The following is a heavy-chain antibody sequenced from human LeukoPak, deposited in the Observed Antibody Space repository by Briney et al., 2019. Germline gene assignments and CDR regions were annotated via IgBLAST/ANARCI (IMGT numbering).Heavy chain of an antibody. V-gene: IGHV3-15*01. CDR2: IKSTTDGGTT. Sequence: GGSLRLSCAASGFTFSSYSMNWVRQAPGKGLEWVGRIKSTTDGGTTDYAAPVKGRFTISRDDSENMLYVEMNSLKTEDTALYYCTTSTKTTYINEAMINFDYWGQGILVTVSS. CDR3: TTSTKTTYINEAMINFDY. D-gene: IGHD3-16*01. J-gene: IGHJ4*02. CDR1: GFTFSSYS.